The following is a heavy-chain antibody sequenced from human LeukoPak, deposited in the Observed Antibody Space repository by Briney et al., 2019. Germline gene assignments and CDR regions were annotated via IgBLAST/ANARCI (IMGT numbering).Heavy chain of an antibody. J-gene: IGHJ4*02. CDR1: GGTFSSYA. Sequence: SVKVSCKASGGTFSSYAISWVRQAPGQGLEWMGGIIPIFGTANYAQKFQGRVTITADESTSTAYMELSSLRSEDTAVYYCARARAVFGVVIVFDYWGQGTLVTVSS. D-gene: IGHD3-3*01. CDR2: IIPIFGTA. V-gene: IGHV1-69*13. CDR3: ARARAVFGVVIVFDY.